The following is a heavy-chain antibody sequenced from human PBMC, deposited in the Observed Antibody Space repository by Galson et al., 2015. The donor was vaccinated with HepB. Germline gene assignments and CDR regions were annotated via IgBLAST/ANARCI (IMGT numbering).Heavy chain of an antibody. CDR1: GFTFSSYS. CDR2: ISSSSGYI. J-gene: IGHJ4*02. D-gene: IGHD6-19*01. CDR3: ARDGSSGWYDYFDY. Sequence: SLRLSCAASGFTFSSYSMNWVRQAPGKGPEWVSSISSSSGYIYYADSAKGRFTISRDNAKNSLYLQMNSLRAEDTAVYYCARDGSSGWYDYFDYWGQGTLVTVSS. V-gene: IGHV3-21*01.